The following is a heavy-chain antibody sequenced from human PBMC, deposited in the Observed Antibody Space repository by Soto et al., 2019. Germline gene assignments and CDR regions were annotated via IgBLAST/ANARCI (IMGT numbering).Heavy chain of an antibody. CDR2: VSYDGSNK. CDR3: AVLQNDIYLTYSITMDV. V-gene: IGHV3-30*09. D-gene: IGHD3-9*01. J-gene: IGHJ6*02. Sequence: QVQLVESGGGVVQPGRSLRLSCAVSGFTFSSYAMHWVRQAPGKGLEWVAVVSYDGSNKYYADSVKGRFAISRDNSKNKLYLQMNRLRVEDTAVYYCAVLQNDIYLTYSITMDVWGQGTTVTVSS. CDR1: GFTFSSYA.